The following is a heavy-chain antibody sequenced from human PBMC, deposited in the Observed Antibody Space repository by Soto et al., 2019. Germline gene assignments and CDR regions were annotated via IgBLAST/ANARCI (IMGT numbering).Heavy chain of an antibody. Sequence: ILSLTSTVSDGSISSGGYYWSWIRQHPGKGLEWIGYIYYSGSTYYNPSLKSRVTISVDTSKNQFSLQLISVTPEDTAVYYCAIGTVAGSVFLLKDYGMDVWGQGTTVTVSS. CDR1: DGSISSGGYY. CDR3: AIGTVAGSVFLLKDYGMDV. V-gene: IGHV4-31*03. J-gene: IGHJ6*02. D-gene: IGHD6-19*01. CDR2: IYYSGST.